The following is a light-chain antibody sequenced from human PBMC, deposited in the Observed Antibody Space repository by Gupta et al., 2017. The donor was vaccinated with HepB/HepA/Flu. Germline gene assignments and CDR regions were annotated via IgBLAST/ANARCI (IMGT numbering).Light chain of an antibody. CDR2: GAS. V-gene: IGKV3-20*01. Sequence: EIVLTHSPGTLSLSPGDRATLSCRASLSVSSTYLAWYQQKPGQAPRLLIYGASARATGIPDRFSGSGSGTDFTLSISSLESEDFAVYYCQQSADSPPTFGQGTKVEIE. J-gene: IGKJ1*01. CDR3: QQSADSPPT. CDR1: LSVSSTY.